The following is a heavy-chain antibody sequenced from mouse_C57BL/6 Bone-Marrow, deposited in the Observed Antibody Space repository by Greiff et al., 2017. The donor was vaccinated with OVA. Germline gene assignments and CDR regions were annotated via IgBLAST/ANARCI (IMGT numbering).Heavy chain of an antibody. CDR3: ARSTMGIYAMDY. CDR1: GFTFSDYG. D-gene: IGHD2-1*01. CDR2: ISNLAYSI. J-gene: IGHJ4*01. V-gene: IGHV5-15*01. Sequence: EVKLMESGGGLVQPGGSLKLSCAASGFTFSDYGMAWVRQAPRKGPEWVAFISNLAYSIYYADTVTGRFTISRENAKNTLYLEMSSLRSEDTAMYYCARSTMGIYAMDYWGQGTSVTVSS.